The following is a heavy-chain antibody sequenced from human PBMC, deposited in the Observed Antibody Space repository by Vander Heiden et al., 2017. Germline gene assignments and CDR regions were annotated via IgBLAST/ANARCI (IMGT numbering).Heavy chain of an antibody. CDR3: ARGYYDVLTGRYYYYGMDV. D-gene: IGHD3-9*01. CDR1: GYTFTNSW. J-gene: IGHJ6*02. V-gene: IGHV5-51*01. Sequence: EVPLVPPGAGVKKPGETLTISGKGSGYTFTNSWLARVRQTPRRGREWMGIVYPDDSDTRYSPAFQGQVTISADKSISTAYLQWSSLKASDTAMYYCARGYYDVLTGRYYYYGMDVWGQGTTVTVSS. CDR2: VYPDDSDT.